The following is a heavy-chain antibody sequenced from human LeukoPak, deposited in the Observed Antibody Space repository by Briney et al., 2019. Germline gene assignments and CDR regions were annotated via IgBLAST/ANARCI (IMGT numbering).Heavy chain of an antibody. V-gene: IGHV4-61*02. CDR3: ARGQLLWFGEFSRKHYGMDV. CDR2: IYTSGST. Sequence: SQTLSLTCTVSGGSISSGSYYWSWIRQPAGKGLEWIGRIYTSGSTNYNPSLKSRVTISVDTSKNQFSLKLSSVTAADTAVYYCARGQLLWFGEFSRKHYGMDVWGQGITVTVSS. J-gene: IGHJ6*02. CDR1: GGSISSGSYY. D-gene: IGHD3-10*01.